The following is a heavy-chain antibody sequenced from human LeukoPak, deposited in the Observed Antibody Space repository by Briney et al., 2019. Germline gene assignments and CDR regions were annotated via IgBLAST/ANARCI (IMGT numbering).Heavy chain of an antibody. J-gene: IGHJ5*02. D-gene: IGHD3-16*02. CDR1: GGSISSYY. CDR2: IYYSGST. CDR3: ARERFMITFGGVIASSFDP. Sequence: SSETLSLTCTVSGGSISSYYWSWIRQPPGKGLEWIGYIYYSGSTNYNPSLKSRVTISVDTSKNQFSLKLSSVTAADTAVYYCARERFMITFGGVIASSFDPWGQGTLVTVSS. V-gene: IGHV4-59*01.